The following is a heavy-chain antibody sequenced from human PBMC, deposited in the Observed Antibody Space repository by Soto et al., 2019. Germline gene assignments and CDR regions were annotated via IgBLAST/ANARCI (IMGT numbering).Heavy chain of an antibody. D-gene: IGHD3-3*01. J-gene: IGHJ4*02. CDR3: ARDNSSYDFWSGYYTPVPPDY. CDR2: ISSSSSYT. V-gene: IGHV3-11*06. CDR1: GFTFSDYY. Sequence: GGSLRLSCAASGFTFSDYYMSWIRQAPGKGLEWVSYISSSSSYTNYADSVKGRFTISRDNAKNSLYLQMDSLRAEDTAVYYCARDNSSYDFWSGYYTPVPPDYWGQGTLVTVSS.